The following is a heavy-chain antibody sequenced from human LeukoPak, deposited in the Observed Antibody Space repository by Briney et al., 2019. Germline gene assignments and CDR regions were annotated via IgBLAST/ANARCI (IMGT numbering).Heavy chain of an antibody. J-gene: IGHJ3*02. CDR1: GYSFSTYW. V-gene: IGHV5-51*01. CDR3: ARHMVGDLYDAFDI. D-gene: IGHD1-26*01. CDR2: IYLGDSDT. Sequence: GESLKISCKGSGYSFSTYWIGWVRQMPGKGLEWMGIIYLGDSDTRYSPSFRGRVTISADKSINTAYLQWSSLKASDTAMYFCARHMVGDLYDAFDIWGQGTMVIVSS.